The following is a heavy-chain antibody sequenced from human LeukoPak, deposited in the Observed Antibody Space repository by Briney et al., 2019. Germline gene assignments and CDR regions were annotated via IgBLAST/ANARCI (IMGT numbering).Heavy chain of an antibody. J-gene: IGHJ5*02. CDR3: ARSAYYYDSSGYFDP. CDR2: ISAYNGNT. D-gene: IGHD3-22*01. CDR1: GYTFTSYG. Sequence: ASVKVSCKASGYTFTSYGISWVRQAPGQGLEWMGWISAYNGNTDYAQKLQGRVTMTTDTSTSTAYMELRSLRSDDTAVYYCARSAYYYDSSGYFDPWGQGTLVTVSS. V-gene: IGHV1-18*01.